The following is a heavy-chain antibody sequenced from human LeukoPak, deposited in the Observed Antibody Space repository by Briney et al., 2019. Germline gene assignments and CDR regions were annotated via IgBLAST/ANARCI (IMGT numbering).Heavy chain of an antibody. D-gene: IGHD6-13*01. J-gene: IGHJ6*03. CDR3: ARRGSSWYPRYYYYMDV. Sequence: SETLSLTCAVYGGSFSGYYWIWIRQPPGKGLEGIGEINHSGSTNYNPSLKSRVTISVDTSKSQFSLKLSSVTAADTAVYYCARRGSSWYPRYYYYMDVWGKGTTVTVSS. CDR1: GGSFSGYY. CDR2: INHSGST. V-gene: IGHV4-34*01.